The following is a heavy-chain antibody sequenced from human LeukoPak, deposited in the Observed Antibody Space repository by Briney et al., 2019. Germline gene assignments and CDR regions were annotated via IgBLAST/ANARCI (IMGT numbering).Heavy chain of an antibody. J-gene: IGHJ4*02. CDR1: GFTFSSYA. CDR2: ISYDGSNK. Sequence: GGSLRLSCAASGFTFSSYAVHWVRQAPGKGLEWVAVISYDGSNKYYADSVKGRFTISRDNSKNTLYLQMNSLRAEDTAVYYCARAGIAAAGTGYYFDYWGQGTLVTVSS. CDR3: ARAGIAAAGTGYYFDY. D-gene: IGHD6-13*01. V-gene: IGHV3-30-3*01.